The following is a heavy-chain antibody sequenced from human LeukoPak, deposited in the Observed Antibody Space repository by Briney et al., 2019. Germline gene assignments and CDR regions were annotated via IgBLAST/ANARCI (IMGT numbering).Heavy chain of an antibody. CDR2: ISGSGGST. D-gene: IGHD6-13*01. J-gene: IGHJ4*02. V-gene: IGHV3-23*01. CDR1: GFTFSSYA. Sequence: GGSLRLSCAASGFTFSSYAMSWVRQAPVKELEWVSAISGSGGSTYYADSVKGRFTISRDNSKNTLYLQMNSLRAEDTAVYYCAKDGQQLVHDYWGQGTLVTVSS. CDR3: AKDGQQLVHDY.